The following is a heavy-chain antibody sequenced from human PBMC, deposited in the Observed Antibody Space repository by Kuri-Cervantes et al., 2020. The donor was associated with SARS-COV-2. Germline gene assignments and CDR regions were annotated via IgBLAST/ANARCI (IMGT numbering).Heavy chain of an antibody. J-gene: IGHJ4*02. CDR1: GYSISSGYY. D-gene: IGHD5-18*01. CDR3: ARVSGTAMADY. V-gene: IGHV4-38-2*01. CDR2: INHSGST. Sequence: GSLRLSCAVSGYSISSGYYWGWIRQPPGKGLEWIGEINHSGSTNYNPSLKSRVTISVDTSKNQFSLKLSSVTAADTAVYYCARVSGTAMADYWGQGTLVTVSS.